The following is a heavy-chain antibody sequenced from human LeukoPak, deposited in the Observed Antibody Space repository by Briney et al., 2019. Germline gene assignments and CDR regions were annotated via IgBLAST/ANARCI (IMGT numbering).Heavy chain of an antibody. J-gene: IGHJ4*02. CDR2: IIPIFGTA. D-gene: IGHD4-11*01. Sequence: PWASVKVSCKASGGTFSSYAISWVRQAPGQGLEWMGGIIPIFGTANYAQKFQGRVTITTDESTSTAYMELSSLRSEDTAVYYCAREDYSNPHLFDYWGQGTLVTVSS. CDR3: AREDYSNPHLFDY. CDR1: GGTFSSYA. V-gene: IGHV1-69*05.